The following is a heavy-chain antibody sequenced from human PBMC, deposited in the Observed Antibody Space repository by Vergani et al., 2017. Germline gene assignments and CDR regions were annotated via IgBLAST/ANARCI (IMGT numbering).Heavy chain of an antibody. D-gene: IGHD1-26*01. V-gene: IGHV4-59*01. CDR2: IYYSGST. Sequence: QVQLQESGPGLVKPSETLSLTCTVSGGSISSYYWSWIRQPPGKGLEWIGYIYYSGSTNYNPSLKSRVTISVDTSKNQFSLKLSYVTAADTAVYYCARANPSSGSYFNWGQGTMVTVSS. CDR3: ARANPSSGSYFN. CDR1: GGSISSYY. J-gene: IGHJ3*01.